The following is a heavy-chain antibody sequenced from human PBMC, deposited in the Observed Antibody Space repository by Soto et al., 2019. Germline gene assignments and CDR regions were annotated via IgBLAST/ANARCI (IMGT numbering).Heavy chain of an antibody. CDR2: ITTAGDT. Sequence: GGSLRLSCAASGFTFSNYDMHWVRHVTGKGLEWVSGITTAGDTYYPGSVKGRFTISREKAKNSLYLQMNSLSAGDTAVYYCARELHGGSYGMDVWAQGTTVPVSS. V-gene: IGHV3-13*01. J-gene: IGHJ6*02. CDR3: ARELHGGSYGMDV. CDR1: GFTFSNYD.